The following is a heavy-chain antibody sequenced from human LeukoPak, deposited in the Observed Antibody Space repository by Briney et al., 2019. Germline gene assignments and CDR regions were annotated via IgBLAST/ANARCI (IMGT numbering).Heavy chain of an antibody. V-gene: IGHV4-4*07. CDR3: ARDSLVHPNRWFDP. Sequence: SETLSLTCTVSGGSISSDYWSWIRQPDGKGLEWIGRIYTSGSTNYNPSLKSRVSMSVDTSTNQFSLKLSSVTAADTAVYYCARDSLVHPNRWFDPWGQATLVIVSS. J-gene: IGHJ5*02. D-gene: IGHD6-13*01. CDR2: IYTSGST. CDR1: GGSISSDY.